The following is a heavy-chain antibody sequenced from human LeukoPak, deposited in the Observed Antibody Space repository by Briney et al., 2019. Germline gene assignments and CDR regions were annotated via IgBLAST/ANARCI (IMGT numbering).Heavy chain of an antibody. J-gene: IGHJ4*02. Sequence: ASVKVSXKASGYTFTSYYMHWVRQAPGQGLEWMGIINPSGGSTSYAQKFQGRVTMTRDTSTSTVYMELSSLRSEDTAVYYCARALRYYDSSGYYGGNYWGQGTLVTVSS. V-gene: IGHV1-46*01. CDR3: ARALRYYDSSGYYGGNY. CDR2: INPSGGST. CDR1: GYTFTSYY. D-gene: IGHD3-22*01.